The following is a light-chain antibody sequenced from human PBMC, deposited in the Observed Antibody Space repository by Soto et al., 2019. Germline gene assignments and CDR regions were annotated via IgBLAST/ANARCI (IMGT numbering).Light chain of an antibody. CDR3: SSYTSSLYV. J-gene: IGLJ1*01. V-gene: IGLV2-14*01. CDR2: DVS. Sequence: SVLTQPASVSGSPGQSITLSCTGTSSDVGGYNYVSWYQQHPGKAPKLMIYDVSNRPSGVSNRFSGSKSGNTASLTISGLQAEDEADYYCSSYTSSLYVFGTGTKVTVL. CDR1: SSDVGGYNY.